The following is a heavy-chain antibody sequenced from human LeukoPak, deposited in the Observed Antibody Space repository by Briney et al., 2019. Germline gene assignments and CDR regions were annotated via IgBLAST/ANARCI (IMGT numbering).Heavy chain of an antibody. D-gene: IGHD6-13*01. CDR2: ISSSSSTI. V-gene: IGHV3-48*02. Sequence: GGSLRLSCAASGFTFSSYSMNWVRQAPGKGLEWVSYISSSSSTIYYADSVKGRFTISRDNAKNSLYLQVNSLRDEDTAVYYCARGQQLNDYWGQGTLVTVSS. CDR1: GFTFSSYS. CDR3: ARGQQLNDY. J-gene: IGHJ4*02.